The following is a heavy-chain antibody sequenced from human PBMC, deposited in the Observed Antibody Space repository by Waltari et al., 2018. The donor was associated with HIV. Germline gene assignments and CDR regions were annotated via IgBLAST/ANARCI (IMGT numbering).Heavy chain of an antibody. CDR3: AKDRSGSLHYFYYYGMDV. CDR1: GFMFSGYV. Sequence: VQLVESGGGVVRPGGSLRLSCSASGFMFSGYVLHWVGQAPGKGLEWVAATSFDGTNNYYAHSVKGRFTISRDNIKNILHLQMNSLKIEDMAVYYCAKDRSGSLHYFYYYGMDVWGKGTTVAVSS. J-gene: IGHJ6*04. CDR2: TSFDGTNN. V-gene: IGHV3-30*01. D-gene: IGHD3-22*01.